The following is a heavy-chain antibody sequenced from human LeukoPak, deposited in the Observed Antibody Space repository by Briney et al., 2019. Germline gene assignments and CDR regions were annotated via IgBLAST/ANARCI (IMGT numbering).Heavy chain of an antibody. J-gene: IGHJ4*02. Sequence: GGSLRLSCAASGFTFSSYAVSWVRQAPGKGLVWVSRISSEGSSTSYADSVKGRFTISRDNAKNTLYLQMNSLRGEDTAVYYCAREYTGYDAHWGQGTLVTVSS. D-gene: IGHD5-12*01. V-gene: IGHV3-74*01. CDR2: ISSEGSST. CDR3: AREYTGYDAH. CDR1: GFTFSSYA.